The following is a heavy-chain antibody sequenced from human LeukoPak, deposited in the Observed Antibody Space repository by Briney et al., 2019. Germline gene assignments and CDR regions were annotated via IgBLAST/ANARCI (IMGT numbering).Heavy chain of an antibody. V-gene: IGHV3-43*02. CDR3: AKASGYSYALDAFDI. CDR2: ISVDCGST. J-gene: IGHJ3*02. CDR1: GFTFDDYA. Sequence: GGSLRLSCAASGFTFDDYAMHWVRQAPGKGLEWVSLISVDCGSTYYADSVNGRFTISRDNIKNSLYLQITSLRTEDTAFYYCAKASGYSYALDAFDIWGQGTMVTVSS. D-gene: IGHD5-18*01.